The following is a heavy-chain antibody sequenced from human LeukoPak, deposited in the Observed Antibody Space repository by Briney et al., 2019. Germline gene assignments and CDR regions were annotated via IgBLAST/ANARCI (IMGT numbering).Heavy chain of an antibody. D-gene: IGHD3-10*01. J-gene: IGHJ5*02. V-gene: IGHV3-23*01. Sequence: PGGTLRLSCAASGFTFRSYVMSWVRQAPGKGLEWVSTISGSSVTTYYADSVKGRFTISRDNSKNTLYLQMNSLRAEDTAVYYCAKLDYYGNHWGQGTLVTVSS. CDR1: GFTFRSYV. CDR3: AKLDYYGNH. CDR2: ISGSSVTT.